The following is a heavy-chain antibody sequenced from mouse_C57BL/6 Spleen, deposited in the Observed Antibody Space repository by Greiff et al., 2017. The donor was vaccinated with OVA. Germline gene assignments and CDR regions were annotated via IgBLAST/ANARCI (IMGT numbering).Heavy chain of an antibody. CDR1: GFTFSDYY. Sequence: EVMLVESGGGLVQPGGSLKLSCAASGFTFSDYYMYWVRQTPEKRLEWVAYISNGGGSTYYPDTVKGRFTISRDNAKNTLYLQMSRLKSEDTAMYYCARGRTGTEIDYWGQGTTLTVSS. CDR2: ISNGGGST. D-gene: IGHD4-1*01. V-gene: IGHV5-12*01. CDR3: ARGRTGTEIDY. J-gene: IGHJ2*01.